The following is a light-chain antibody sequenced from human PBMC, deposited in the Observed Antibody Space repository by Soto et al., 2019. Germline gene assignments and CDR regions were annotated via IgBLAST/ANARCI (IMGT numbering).Light chain of an antibody. CDR1: QTISSW. V-gene: IGKV1-5*01. J-gene: IGKJ4*01. Sequence: DIQMTQSPSTLSGSVGDRITITCRASQTISSWLAWYQQKPGKAPKLLIYDAYSLESGVPSRFSGRRSGTEFTLTIAGLQPEDFATYYCQQYESYSPLTVGGGTKVDIK. CDR2: DAY. CDR3: QQYESYSPLT.